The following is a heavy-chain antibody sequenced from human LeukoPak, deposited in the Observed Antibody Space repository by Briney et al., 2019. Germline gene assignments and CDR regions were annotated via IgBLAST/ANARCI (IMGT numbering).Heavy chain of an antibody. V-gene: IGHV4-34*01. D-gene: IGHD4-23*01. CDR1: GGSFSGYY. J-gene: IGHJ2*01. CDR2: INHSGST. Sequence: SETLSLTCAVYGGSFSGYYWSWIRQPPGKGLEWIGEINHSGSTNYNPSPKSRVTISVDTPKNQFSLKLSSVTAADTAVYYCARAQDPDYGGNSYWYFDLWGRGTLVTVSS. CDR3: ARAQDPDYGGNSYWYFDL.